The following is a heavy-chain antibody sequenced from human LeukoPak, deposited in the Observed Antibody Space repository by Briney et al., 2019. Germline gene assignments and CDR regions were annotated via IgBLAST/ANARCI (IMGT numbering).Heavy chain of an antibody. J-gene: IGHJ6*02. Sequence: GRSLRLSCAASGFTFSSYAMHWVRQAPGKGLEWVAVISYDGSNKYYADSVKGRFTISRDNSKNTLYLQMNSLRAEDTAVYYCARDYYGSGSYYFYYYYYGMGVWGQGTTVTVSS. CDR2: ISYDGSNK. CDR3: ARDYYGSGSYYFYYYYYGMGV. CDR1: GFTFSSYA. V-gene: IGHV3-30*04. D-gene: IGHD3-10*01.